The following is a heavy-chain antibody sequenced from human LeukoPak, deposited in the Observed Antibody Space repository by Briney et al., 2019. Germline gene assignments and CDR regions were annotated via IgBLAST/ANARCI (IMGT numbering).Heavy chain of an antibody. CDR1: GFTFSSYG. D-gene: IGHD4-17*01. J-gene: IGHJ1*01. V-gene: IGHV3-23*01. Sequence: PGGTLRLSCAASGFTFSSYGMSWVRQAPGKGLEWVSAISGSGGSTYYADSVKGRFTISRDNSKNTLYLQMNSLRAEDTAVYYCAKEIYGDPTGGRFQHWGQGTLVTVSS. CDR3: AKEIYGDPTGGRFQH. CDR2: ISGSGGST.